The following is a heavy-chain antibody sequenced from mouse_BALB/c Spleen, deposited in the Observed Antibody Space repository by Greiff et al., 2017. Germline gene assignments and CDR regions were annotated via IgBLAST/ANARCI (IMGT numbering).Heavy chain of an antibody. V-gene: IGHV5-6-5*01. J-gene: IGHJ4*01. D-gene: IGHD2-1*01. CDR1: GFTFSSYA. CDR2: ISSGGST. Sequence: EVKVEESGGGLVKPGGSLKLSCAASGFTFSSYAMSWVRQTPEKRLEWVASISSGGSTYYPDSVKGRFTISRDNARNILYLQMSSLRSEDTAMYYCARGGNYGNYEGAMDYWGQGTSVTVSS. CDR3: ARGGNYGNYEGAMDY.